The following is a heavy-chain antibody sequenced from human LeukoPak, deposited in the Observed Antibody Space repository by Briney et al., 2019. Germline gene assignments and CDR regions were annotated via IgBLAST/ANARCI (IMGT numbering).Heavy chain of an antibody. CDR3: ARHKETLTGRDAFDI. CDR2: IYTSGST. V-gene: IGHV4-4*07. Sequence: PSETLSLTCTASGGSISSYYWSWIRQPAGKGLEWIGRIYTSGSTNYNPSLKSRVTMSVDTSKNQFSLKLSSVTAADTAVYYCARHKETLTGRDAFDIWGQGTMVTVSS. J-gene: IGHJ3*02. D-gene: IGHD3-9*01. CDR1: GGSISSYY.